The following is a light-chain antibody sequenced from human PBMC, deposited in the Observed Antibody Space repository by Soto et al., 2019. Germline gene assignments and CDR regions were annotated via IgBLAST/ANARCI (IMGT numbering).Light chain of an antibody. Sequence: EIVMTESPATLSLSPGESATLSCRASQRVSSSYLAWYQQTPGQAPRLIMYGASSRATGIPDRFSGSGSGTDFTLTISRLEPEDFAVYYCQQYGDSPGTFGQGTKVDIK. V-gene: IGKV3-20*01. J-gene: IGKJ1*01. CDR3: QQYGDSPGT. CDR2: GAS. CDR1: QRVSSSY.